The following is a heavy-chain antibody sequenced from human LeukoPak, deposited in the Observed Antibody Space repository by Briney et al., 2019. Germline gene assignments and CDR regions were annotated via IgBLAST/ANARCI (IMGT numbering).Heavy chain of an antibody. J-gene: IGHJ4*02. CDR2: INHSGST. CDR3: ARRIAAAGVYYFDY. D-gene: IGHD6-13*01. V-gene: IGHV4-34*01. CDR1: GGSFCGYY. Sequence: PSETLSLTCAVYGGSFCGYYWSWIRQPPGKGLEWIGEINHSGSTNYNPSLKSRVTISVDTSKNQFSLKLSSVTAADTAVYYCARRIAAAGVYYFDYWGQGTLVTVSS.